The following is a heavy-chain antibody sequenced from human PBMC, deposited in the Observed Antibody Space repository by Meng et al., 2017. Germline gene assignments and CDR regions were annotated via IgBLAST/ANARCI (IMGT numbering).Heavy chain of an antibody. CDR2: INHSGST. V-gene: IGHV4-34*01. CDR1: GGSFSGYY. D-gene: IGHD3-22*01. CDR3: ARGRTRRGYYDSSGYLRYFDL. Sequence: QVWLQQWGAGLLKPSETLSLTCAVYGGSFSGYYWSWIRQPPGKGLEWIGEINHSGSTNYNPSLKSRVTISVDTSKNQFSLKLSSVTAADTAVYYCARGRTRRGYYDSSGYLRYFDLWGRGTLVTVSS. J-gene: IGHJ2*01.